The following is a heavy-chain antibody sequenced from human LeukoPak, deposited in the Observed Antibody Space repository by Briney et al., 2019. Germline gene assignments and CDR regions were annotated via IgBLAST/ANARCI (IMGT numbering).Heavy chain of an antibody. J-gene: IGHJ4*02. V-gene: IGHV4-39*07. CDR1: GGSISSSSYY. CDR2: INHSGST. CDR3: ARGSSRKYYFDY. Sequence: SETLSLTCTVSGGSISSSSYYWSWIRQPPGKGLEWIGEINHSGSTNYNPSLKSRVTISVDTSKNQFSLKLSSVTAADTAVYYCARGSSRKYYFDYWGQGTLVTVSS.